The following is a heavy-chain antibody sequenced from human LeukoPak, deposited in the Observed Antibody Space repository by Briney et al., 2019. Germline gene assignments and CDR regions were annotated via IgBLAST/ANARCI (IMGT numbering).Heavy chain of an antibody. CDR3: ARDVAAAALYYYYGMDV. V-gene: IGHV3-11*01. CDR2: ISSSGSTI. Sequence: PGGSLRLSCAASGFTFSDYYMSWIRQAPGKGLEWVSYISSSGSTIYYADSVKGRFTISRNNAKNSLYLQMNSLRAEDTAVYYCARDVAAAALYYYYGMDVWGQGTTVTVSS. CDR1: GFTFSDYY. J-gene: IGHJ6*02. D-gene: IGHD2-2*01.